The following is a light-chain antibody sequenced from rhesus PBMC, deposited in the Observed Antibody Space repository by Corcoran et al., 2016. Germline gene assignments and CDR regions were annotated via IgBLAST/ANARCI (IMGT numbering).Light chain of an antibody. J-gene: IGKJ4*01. CDR3: QQYYGYPPT. CDR2: GAS. CDR1: QNIYSN. Sequence: DIQMTQSPSALSASVGDRVTISCRASQNIYSNLAWYQQKPGKAPQLLIYGASNLQTGIPSRFSGSGSGTDFTLTISCLQPDDSAAYYCQQYYGYPPTFGGGTKVELK. V-gene: IGKV1-44*03.